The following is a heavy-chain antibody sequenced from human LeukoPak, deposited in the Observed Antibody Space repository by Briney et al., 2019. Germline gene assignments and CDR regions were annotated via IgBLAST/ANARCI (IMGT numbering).Heavy chain of an antibody. Sequence: PGGSLRLSCEASGFTFSSYAMHWVRQAPGKGLEWVAVISYDGSNKYYADSVKGRFTISRDNSKNTLYLQMNSLRAEGTAVYYCARASPTTVTTIYGMDVWGQGTTVTVSS. D-gene: IGHD4-17*01. J-gene: IGHJ6*02. V-gene: IGHV3-30-3*01. CDR3: ARASPTTVTTIYGMDV. CDR1: GFTFSSYA. CDR2: ISYDGSNK.